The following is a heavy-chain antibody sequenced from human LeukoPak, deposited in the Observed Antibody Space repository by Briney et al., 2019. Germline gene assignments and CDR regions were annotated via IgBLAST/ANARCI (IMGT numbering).Heavy chain of an antibody. D-gene: IGHD4-17*01. Sequence: PSETLSLTCAVSGDSISNNYWWRWVRPFPGKGMEWSGEIYRSGSTNYNPSLKRRVTIAIDKSKNQFSLNLSSVTAADTAVYYCGRHDYGDSSAAFDIWGQGTIVIVSS. CDR3: GRHDYGDSSAAFDI. CDR1: GDSISNNYW. CDR2: IYRSGST. V-gene: IGHV4-4*02. J-gene: IGHJ3*02.